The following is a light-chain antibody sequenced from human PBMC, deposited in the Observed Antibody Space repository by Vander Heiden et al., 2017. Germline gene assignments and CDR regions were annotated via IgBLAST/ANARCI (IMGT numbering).Light chain of an antibody. CDR2: TAS. J-gene: IGKJ1*01. Sequence: DIQMTQSPSSLSASVGDRVTITCRASQDISSYLAWYQQKPGKVPKLLIYTASTLQSGVPSRFSGSGSGTDFTLTISSLQPEDVATYYCQRYIRAPSTFGQGTKVELK. CDR3: QRYIRAPST. V-gene: IGKV1-27*01. CDR1: QDISSY.